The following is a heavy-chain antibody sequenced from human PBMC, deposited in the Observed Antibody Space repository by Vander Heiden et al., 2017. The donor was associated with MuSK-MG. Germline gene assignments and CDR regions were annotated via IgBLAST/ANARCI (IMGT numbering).Heavy chain of an antibody. CDR1: GFPFSSFW. J-gene: IGHJ6*02. CDR3: ARDGTGSGSSPIYNYYGMDV. CDR2: INSDGGST. Sequence: EVQLVESGAGLVQPGGYLRLSGAASGFPFSSFWLHWVRHVPGKGLVWVSRINSDGGSTSYADSVKGRFTISRDNAKNTLYVQMNSLRAEDTAVYYCARDGTGSGSSPIYNYYGMDVWGQGTTVTVSS. V-gene: IGHV3-74*01. D-gene: IGHD3-10*01.